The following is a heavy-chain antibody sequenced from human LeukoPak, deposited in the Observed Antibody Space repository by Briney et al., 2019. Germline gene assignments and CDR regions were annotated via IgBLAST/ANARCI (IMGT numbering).Heavy chain of an antibody. D-gene: IGHD3-10*01. Sequence: ASVKLSCKASGYTFTGYYMHWVRQAPGQGLEWMGWINPNSGGTNYAQTFPARVTMTMDTSISTAYKELSRLRSDDTAVYFCASHYGSGSFYSSIDYWGQGTLVTVSS. CDR3: ASHYGSGSFYSSIDY. CDR2: INPNSGGT. CDR1: GYTFTGYY. J-gene: IGHJ4*02. V-gene: IGHV1-2*02.